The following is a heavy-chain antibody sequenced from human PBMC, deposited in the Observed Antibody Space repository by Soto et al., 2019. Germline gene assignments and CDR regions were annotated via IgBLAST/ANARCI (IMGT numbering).Heavy chain of an antibody. D-gene: IGHD6-6*01. CDR2: INGDGSST. Sequence: PWGSXRLSCASSGFTFSNLCMRLFRQAPGKGPVWVSRINGDGSSTSHADSVKGRFTISRHNAENTLFLQMSGLRDEDTAVYYCARAKLLPDDAFDAWGRGPVV. CDR1: GFTFSNLC. CDR3: ARAKLLPDDAFDA. V-gene: IGHV3-74*01. J-gene: IGHJ3*01.